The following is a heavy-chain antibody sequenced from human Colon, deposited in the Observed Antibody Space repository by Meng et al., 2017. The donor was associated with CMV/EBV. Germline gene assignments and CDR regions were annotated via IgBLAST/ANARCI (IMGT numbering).Heavy chain of an antibody. Sequence: GGSLRLSCAASGFTFNDYSMSWIRQAPGKGPEWISYISSNGRTIYYADSVRGRFTISRDNARNSLFLQMNTLSADDTAVYYCVRTPAAATGWFDPWGQGTLVTVSS. CDR2: ISSNGRTI. D-gene: IGHD6-13*01. V-gene: IGHV3-11*01. CDR1: GFTFNDYS. CDR3: VRTPAAATGWFDP. J-gene: IGHJ5*02.